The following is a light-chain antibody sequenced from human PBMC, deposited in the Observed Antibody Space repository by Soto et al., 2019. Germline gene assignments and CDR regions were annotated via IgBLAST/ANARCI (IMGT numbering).Light chain of an antibody. V-gene: IGLV2-14*01. CDR3: SSYTSSSTLLV. CDR1: SSDVGGYNY. CDR2: DVS. Sequence: QSVLTQPASVSGSPGQSITISCTGTSSDVGGYNYVSWYQQHPGKAPKLMIYDVSNRPSGVSNRFSGSKSGNTASLTISGLQAEDEADYSCSSYTSSSTLLVFGTGTKVTVL. J-gene: IGLJ1*01.